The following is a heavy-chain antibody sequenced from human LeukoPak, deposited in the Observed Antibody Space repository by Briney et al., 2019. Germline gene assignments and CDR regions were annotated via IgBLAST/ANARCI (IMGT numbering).Heavy chain of an antibody. D-gene: IGHD3-10*01. V-gene: IGHV4-39*01. CDR2: IYYSGST. Sequence: SETLSLTCTVSGGSISSSSYYWGWIRQPPGKGLEWIGSIYYSGSTYYNPSLKSRVTISVDTSKNQFSLKLSSVTAADTAVYYCARHVIVVRGVIIYPNWFDPWGQGTLVTVSS. CDR1: GGSISSSSYY. CDR3: ARHVIVVRGVIIYPNWFDP. J-gene: IGHJ5*02.